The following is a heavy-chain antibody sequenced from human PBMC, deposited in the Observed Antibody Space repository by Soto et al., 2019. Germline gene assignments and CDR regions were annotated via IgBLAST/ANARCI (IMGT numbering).Heavy chain of an antibody. D-gene: IGHD1-20*01. J-gene: IGHJ4*02. Sequence: SETLSLTCTVSGGSISSSSYYWGWIRQPPGKGLEWIGSIYYSGSTYYNPSLKSRVTISVDTSKNQFSLKLSSVTAADTAVYYCARRIEEYNWNRDYWGQGTLVTVSS. V-gene: IGHV4-39*01. CDR1: GGSISSSSYY. CDR2: IYYSGST. CDR3: ARRIEEYNWNRDY.